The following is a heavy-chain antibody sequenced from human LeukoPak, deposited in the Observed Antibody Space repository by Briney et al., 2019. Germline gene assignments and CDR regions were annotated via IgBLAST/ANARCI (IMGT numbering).Heavy chain of an antibody. Sequence: ASVKVSCKASGYTFTGYYMHWVRQAPGQGLEWMGWINPNSGDTTYAQKFQGRVTVTRDTSISTGYMELSRLRSDDTAVYYCAGGLSVVVVVAATYNWFDPWGQGTLVTVSS. D-gene: IGHD2-15*01. CDR1: GYTFTGYY. CDR3: AGGLSVVVVVAATYNWFDP. CDR2: INPNSGDT. J-gene: IGHJ5*02. V-gene: IGHV1-2*02.